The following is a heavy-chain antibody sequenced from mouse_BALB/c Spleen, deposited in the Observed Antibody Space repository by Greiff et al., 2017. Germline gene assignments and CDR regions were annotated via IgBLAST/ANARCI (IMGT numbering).Heavy chain of an antibody. J-gene: IGHJ2*01. Sequence: VQLKESGAELVKPGASVTLSCTASGFNIKDTYMHWVKQRPEQGLEWIGRIDPANGNTKYDPKFQGKATITADTSSNTSYLQLSSLTSEDTAVYYCARGYGNYVGYWGQGTTLTVSS. CDR2: IDPANGNT. D-gene: IGHD2-10*02. CDR1: GFNIKDTY. V-gene: IGHV14-3*02. CDR3: ARGYGNYVGY.